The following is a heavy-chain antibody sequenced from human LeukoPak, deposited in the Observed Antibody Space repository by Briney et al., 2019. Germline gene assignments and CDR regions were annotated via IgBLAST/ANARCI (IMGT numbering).Heavy chain of an antibody. V-gene: IGHV3-11*01. CDR2: ISSGGGTII. CDR3: AREHAGVSAFDI. Sequence: GGSLRLSCAASGFSFNDYYMTWMRQAPGKGLEWVSYISSGGGTIIYYADSVKGRFTISKDNAKNSLYLQMNSLRAEDTAVYYCAREHAGVSAFDIWGQGTLVTVSS. J-gene: IGHJ3*02. D-gene: IGHD3-10*01. CDR1: GFSFNDYY.